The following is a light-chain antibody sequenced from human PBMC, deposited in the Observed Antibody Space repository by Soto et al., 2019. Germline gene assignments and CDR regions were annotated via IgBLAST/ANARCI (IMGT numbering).Light chain of an antibody. CDR1: QSISSN. CDR3: QQSYSTPLT. CDR2: AAS. J-gene: IGKJ4*01. Sequence: QMTQSPSSLSASVGDRVTITCRASQSISSNLNWYQQKPGKAPKLLIYAASSLQSGVPSRFSGGGSGTDFTLTISSLQPEDFATYSCQQSYSTPLTFGGGTKVDIK. V-gene: IGKV1-39*01.